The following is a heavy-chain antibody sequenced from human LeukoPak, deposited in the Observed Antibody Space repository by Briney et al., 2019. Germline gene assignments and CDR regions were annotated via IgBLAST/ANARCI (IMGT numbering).Heavy chain of an antibody. Sequence: GGTLRRSCAASGFTFSSYAMSWVRQAPGKGLEWVSGISGSGGSTYYADSVKGRFTISRDNSKNTLYLQMNSLRAEDTAVYYCAKGAVAGTYHYGMDVWGQGTTVTVSS. V-gene: IGHV3-23*01. CDR3: AKGAVAGTYHYGMDV. D-gene: IGHD6-19*01. CDR1: GFTFSSYA. J-gene: IGHJ6*02. CDR2: ISGSGGST.